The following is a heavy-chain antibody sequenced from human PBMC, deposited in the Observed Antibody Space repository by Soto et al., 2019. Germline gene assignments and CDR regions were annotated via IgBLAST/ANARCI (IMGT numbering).Heavy chain of an antibody. J-gene: IGHJ5*02. CDR1: GYTFTSYA. CDR3: ARGSVVGFDP. Sequence: QVQLVQSGAEVKKPGASVKVSCKASGYTFTSYAMHWVRQAPGQRLEWMGWINAGNGNTKYSQKFQGRVTITRDTSASTAYMELSSQRSEDTAVYYCARGSVVGFDPWGQGNLVTVSS. V-gene: IGHV1-3*01. D-gene: IGHD2-15*01. CDR2: INAGNGNT.